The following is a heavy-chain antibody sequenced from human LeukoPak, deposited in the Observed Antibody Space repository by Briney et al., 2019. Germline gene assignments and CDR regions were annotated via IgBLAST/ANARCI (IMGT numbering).Heavy chain of an antibody. CDR3: ARVISGWSTMGAFDI. Sequence: GGSLRLSCAASGFTFSSYSMNWVRQAPGKGLEWVSYISSSSSTIYYADSVKGRFTISRDNAKNSLYLQMNSLRAEDTAVYYCARVISGWSTMGAFDIWGQGTMVTVSS. D-gene: IGHD6-19*01. CDR1: GFTFSSYS. J-gene: IGHJ3*02. CDR2: ISSSSSTI. V-gene: IGHV3-48*01.